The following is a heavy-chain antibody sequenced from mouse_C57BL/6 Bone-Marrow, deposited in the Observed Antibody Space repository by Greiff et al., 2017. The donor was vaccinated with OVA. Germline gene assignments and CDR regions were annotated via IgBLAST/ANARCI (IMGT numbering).Heavy chain of an antibody. D-gene: IGHD1-1*01. Sequence: EVQRVESGGGLVQPTGSLKLSCAASGFSFNTYAMNWVRQAPGKGLEWVARIRSKSNNYATYYADSVKDRFTISRDDSESMLYLQMNNLKTEDTAMYYCVRHHTTVVESYAMDYWGQGTSVTVSS. CDR1: GFSFNTYA. V-gene: IGHV10-1*01. CDR2: IRSKSNNYAT. J-gene: IGHJ4*01. CDR3: VRHHTTVVESYAMDY.